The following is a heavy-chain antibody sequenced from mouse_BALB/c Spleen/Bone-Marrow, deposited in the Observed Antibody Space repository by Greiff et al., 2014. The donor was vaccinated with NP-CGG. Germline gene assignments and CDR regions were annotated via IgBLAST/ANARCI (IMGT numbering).Heavy chain of an antibody. D-gene: IGHD2-1*01. Sequence: QVQLKESGAELAKPGASVKMSCKASGFNIKNTWMHWVKQRPGQGLEWIGYINPSTGYTEYNQKFKDKATLTADKSSSTAYMQLSSLTSEDSAVYYCARYGNYVFAYWGQGTLVTVSA. CDR3: ARYGNYVFAY. V-gene: IGHV1-7*01. J-gene: IGHJ3*01. CDR1: GFNIKNTW. CDR2: INPSTGYT.